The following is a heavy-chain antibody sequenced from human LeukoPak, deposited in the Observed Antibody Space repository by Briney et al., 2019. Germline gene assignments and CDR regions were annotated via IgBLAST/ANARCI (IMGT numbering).Heavy chain of an antibody. J-gene: IGHJ5*02. V-gene: IGHV1-2*02. D-gene: IGHD3-3*01. CDR1: GYTFTGYY. CDR2: INPNSGGT. CDR3: ARGGGITIFGLMIWYNWFDP. Sequence: ASVKVSCKASGYTFTGYYMHWVRQAPGQGLEWMGWINPNSGGTNYAQKFQGRVTMTRNTSISTAYMELSSLRSEDTAVYYCARGGGITIFGLMIWYNWFDPWGQGTLVTVSS.